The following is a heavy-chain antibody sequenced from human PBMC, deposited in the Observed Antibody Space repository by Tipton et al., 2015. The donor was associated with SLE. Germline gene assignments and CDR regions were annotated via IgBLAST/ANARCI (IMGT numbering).Heavy chain of an antibody. Sequence: GSLRLSCVGSGFTFRNFAMHWVRQAPGKGLEWVAFISYDESLKSYADSVRGRFTISRDQSEGTLYLQLDSLRREDTAMYFCTKEIRGYYSAQWGQGTTVTVSS. CDR2: ISYDESLK. D-gene: IGHD3-22*01. J-gene: IGHJ6*02. CDR3: TKEIRGYYSAQ. CDR1: GFTFRNFA. V-gene: IGHV3-30*02.